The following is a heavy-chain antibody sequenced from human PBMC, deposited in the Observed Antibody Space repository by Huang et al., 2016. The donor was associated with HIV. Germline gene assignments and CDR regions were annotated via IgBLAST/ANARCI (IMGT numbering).Heavy chain of an antibody. V-gene: IGHV4-39*01. CDR2: IYYSGST. Sequence: QLQLQESGPGLVKPSETLSLTCTVSGGSISTGGYYWGWIRQPPGKGLECIGSIYYSGSTSYNPSLKSLVTISVDTSKSQFSLKLSSVTAADTAVYYCARQDTSGWYADPYYFDYWGQGTLVTVSS. CDR3: ARQDTSGWYADPYYFDY. J-gene: IGHJ4*02. CDR1: GGSISTGGYY. D-gene: IGHD6-19*01.